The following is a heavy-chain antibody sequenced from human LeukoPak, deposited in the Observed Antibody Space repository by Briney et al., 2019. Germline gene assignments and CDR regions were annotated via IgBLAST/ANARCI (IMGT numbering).Heavy chain of an antibody. CDR3: ARARAESGSYYIVDYFDY. CDR2: IYTSGST. V-gene: IGHV4-4*07. CDR1: GGSISSYY. Sequence: SETLSLTCTVSGGSISSYYWSWIRQPAGKGLEWIGRIYTSGSTNYNPSLKSRVTMSVDTSKNQFSLKLSSVTAADTAVYYCARARAESGSYYIVDYFDYWGQGTLVTVSS. D-gene: IGHD1-26*01. J-gene: IGHJ4*02.